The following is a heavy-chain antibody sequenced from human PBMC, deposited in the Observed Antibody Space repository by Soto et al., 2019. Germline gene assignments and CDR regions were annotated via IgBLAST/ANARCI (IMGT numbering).Heavy chain of an antibody. CDR1: GGSISSYY. CDR2: IYYSGST. J-gene: IGHJ4*02. CDR3: ARGTFGVVILFDY. Sequence: SETLSLTCTVSGGSISSYYWSWIRQPPGKGLEWIGYIYYSGSTNYNPSLKSRVTISVDTSKNQFSLKLSSVTAADTAVYYCARGTFGVVILFDYWGQGTLVTVSS. V-gene: IGHV4-59*01. D-gene: IGHD3-3*01.